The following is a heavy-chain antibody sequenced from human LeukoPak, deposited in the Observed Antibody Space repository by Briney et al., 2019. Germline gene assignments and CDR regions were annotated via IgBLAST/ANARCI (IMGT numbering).Heavy chain of an antibody. D-gene: IGHD3-10*01. CDR2: IYPADSHT. J-gene: IGHJ5*02. V-gene: IGHV5-51*01. CDR3: AKGSPPNWFDP. Sequence: GESLQISCKGSGYRFTSYWIGWVRQMPGKGLEWMGTIYPADSHTTYSPSFQGQVTISADKSISTAYLRWSSLKASDTAIYYCAKGSPPNWFDPWGRGTLVTVSS. CDR1: GYRFTSYW.